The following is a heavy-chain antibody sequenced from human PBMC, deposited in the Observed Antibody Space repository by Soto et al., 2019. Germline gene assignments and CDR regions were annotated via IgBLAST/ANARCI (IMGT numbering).Heavy chain of an antibody. V-gene: IGHV4-4*02. D-gene: IGHD3-10*01. CDR3: ARASDHITIVRGVLDY. CDR1: GGSISSSNW. J-gene: IGHJ4*02. CDR2: IYHSGST. Sequence: QVQLQESGPGLVKPSGTLSLTCAVSGGSISSSNWWSWVRQPPGKGLEWIGEIYHSGSTNYNPSLKIRVTISVDKSKNQFSLKLSSVTAADTAVYYCARASDHITIVRGVLDYWGQGTLVTVSS.